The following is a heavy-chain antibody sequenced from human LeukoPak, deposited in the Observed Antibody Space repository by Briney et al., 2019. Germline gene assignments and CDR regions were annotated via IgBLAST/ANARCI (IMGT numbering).Heavy chain of an antibody. CDR2: ISGSGGST. J-gene: IGHJ4*02. D-gene: IGHD3-22*01. Sequence: PGGSLRLSCAASGFTFSSYAMSWVRQAPGKGLEWVSAISGSGGSTYYADSVKGRFTISRDNAKNSLYLQMNSLRAEDTALYYCAKGQREYYYDSSGYYFDVDYWGQRTLVTVSS. CDR1: GFTFSSYA. CDR3: AKGQREYYYDSSGYYFDVDY. V-gene: IGHV3-23*01.